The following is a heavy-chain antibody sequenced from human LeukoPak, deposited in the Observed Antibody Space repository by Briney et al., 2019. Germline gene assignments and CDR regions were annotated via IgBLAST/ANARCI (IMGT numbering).Heavy chain of an antibody. CDR3: ARDSYYYDSSTVDY. V-gene: IGHV1-2*02. D-gene: IGHD3-22*01. J-gene: IGHJ4*02. CDR2: INPNSGGT. CDR1: GGTFSSYA. Sequence: ASVKVSCKASGGTFSSYAISWVRQAPGQGLEWMGWINPNSGGTNYAQKFQGRVTMTRDTSISTAYMELSRLRSDDTAVYYCARDSYYYDSSTVDYWGQGTLVTVSS.